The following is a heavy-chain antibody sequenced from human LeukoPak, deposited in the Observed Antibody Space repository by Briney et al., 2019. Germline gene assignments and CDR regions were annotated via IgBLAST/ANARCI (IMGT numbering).Heavy chain of an antibody. CDR2: ISSSSSYI. J-gene: IGHJ3*02. Sequence: PGGSLRLSCAASGVTVSGDFMNWVRQAPGKGLEWVSSISSSSSYIYYADSVKGRFTISRDNAKNSLFLQMNSLRAEDTAVYYCARVPMVGATRGAFDIWGQGTMVTVSS. CDR1: GVTVSGDF. V-gene: IGHV3-21*01. D-gene: IGHD1-26*01. CDR3: ARVPMVGATRGAFDI.